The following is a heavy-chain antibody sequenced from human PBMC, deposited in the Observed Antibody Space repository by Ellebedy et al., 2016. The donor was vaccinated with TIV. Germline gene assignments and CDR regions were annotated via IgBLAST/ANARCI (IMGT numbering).Heavy chain of an antibody. CDR3: ARSVAGFDT. CDR1: GFIFSNYW. Sequence: GGSLRLXXAASGFIFSNYWMSWVRQAPGKGPEWVAHIEGDGSEKNYVDFVKGRFIISRDSAKNSLYLDMNSLRTDDTAVYYCARSVAGFDTWGLGTLVTVSS. D-gene: IGHD4-23*01. V-gene: IGHV3-7*04. J-gene: IGHJ4*02. CDR2: IEGDGSEK.